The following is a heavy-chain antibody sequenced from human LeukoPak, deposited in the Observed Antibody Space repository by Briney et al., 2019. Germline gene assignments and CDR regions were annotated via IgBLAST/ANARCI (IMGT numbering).Heavy chain of an antibody. V-gene: IGHV3-48*02. CDR3: ARASPYYYGMDV. CDR1: GFTFSSYH. CDR2: ISSSSSTI. J-gene: IGHJ6*02. Sequence: GGSLRLSCAASGFTFSSYHMNWVRQAPGKGLEWISYISSSSSTIYYADSVKGRFTISRDNAKNTLYLQTNSLRDEDTAVYYCARASPYYYGMDVWGQGTTVTVSS.